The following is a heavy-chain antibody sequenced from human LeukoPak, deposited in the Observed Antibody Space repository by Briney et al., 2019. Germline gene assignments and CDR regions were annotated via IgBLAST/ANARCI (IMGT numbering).Heavy chain of an antibody. CDR1: GFTFTDYF. D-gene: IGHD3-22*01. CDR3: ARDRGWRTSGYYLYHFDY. Sequence: GGSLRLSCVASGFTFTDYFMSWVRQAPGKGLEWEASIKHNGGEKYYVDSVKGRFTISRDNAKNSLYLEMSSLRVEDTAVYYCARDRGWRTSGYYLYHFDYWGQGTLVTFAS. V-gene: IGHV3-7*01. CDR2: IKHNGGEK. J-gene: IGHJ4*02.